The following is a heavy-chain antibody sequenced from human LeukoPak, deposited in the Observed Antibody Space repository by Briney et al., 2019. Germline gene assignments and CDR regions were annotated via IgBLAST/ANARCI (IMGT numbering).Heavy chain of an antibody. CDR3: AREGAVAGSTSH. J-gene: IGHJ4*02. Sequence: ASVKVSCKASGYTFTSYYMHWVRQAPGQGLEWMGIINPSGGSTTYAQKFQGRVTMTTDTSTSTAYMELRSLRSDDTAVYYCAREGAVAGSTSHWGQGTLVTVSS. D-gene: IGHD6-19*01. CDR1: GYTFTSYY. CDR2: INPSGGST. V-gene: IGHV1-46*01.